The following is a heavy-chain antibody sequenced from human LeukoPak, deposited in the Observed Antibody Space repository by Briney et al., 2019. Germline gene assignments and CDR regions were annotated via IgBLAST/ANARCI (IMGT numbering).Heavy chain of an antibody. D-gene: IGHD4-17*01. CDR1: GGSISSYY. CDR3: ARRTVTTLLDY. V-gene: IGHV4-59*08. J-gene: IGHJ4*02. Sequence: SSETLSLTCTVSGGSISSYYWSCIRQPPGKGLEWIGYIYYSGSTNYNPSLKSRVTISVDTSKNQFSLKLSSVTAADTAVYYCARRTVTTLLDYWGQGTLVTVSS. CDR2: IYYSGST.